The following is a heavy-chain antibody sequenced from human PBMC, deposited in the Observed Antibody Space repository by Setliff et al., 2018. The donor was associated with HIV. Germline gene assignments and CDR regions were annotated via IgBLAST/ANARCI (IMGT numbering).Heavy chain of an antibody. J-gene: IGHJ4*02. CDR3: ARERFMVRGELGRTFDY. D-gene: IGHD3-10*01. V-gene: IGHV4-39*07. Sequence: QPPGRGLEWIGNVYSSGSTYYNPSLKSRVTISVDTSKNQFSLKLSSVTAADTAVYYCARERFMVRGELGRTFDYWGQGTLVTVSS. CDR2: VYSSGST.